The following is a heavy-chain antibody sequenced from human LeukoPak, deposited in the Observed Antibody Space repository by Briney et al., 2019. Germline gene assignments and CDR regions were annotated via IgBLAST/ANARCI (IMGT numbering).Heavy chain of an antibody. D-gene: IGHD3-22*01. Sequence: ASVKVSCKASGYRFAAYYIHWVRQAPGQGPEWIGWISPNNGATVYAQKCQGRVTMTWDTSISTAHMELRRLTSDDTAVFYCARDRADNWDRSGYYPDAFDMWGQGTMVTVS. J-gene: IGHJ3*02. CDR3: ARDRADNWDRSGYYPDAFDM. V-gene: IGHV1-2*02. CDR1: GYRFAAYY. CDR2: ISPNNGAT.